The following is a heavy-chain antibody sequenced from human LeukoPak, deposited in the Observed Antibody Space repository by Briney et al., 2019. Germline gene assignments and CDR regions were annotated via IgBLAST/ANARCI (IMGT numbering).Heavy chain of an antibody. CDR1: GGTFSSYA. Sequence: ASVKVSCKASGGTFSSYAISWVRQAPGQGLEWMGGIIPIFGTANYAQKFQGRVTITADESTSTAYMELSSLRSEDTAVYYCATYVDTAMVVDAFDIWGQGTMVTVSS. D-gene: IGHD5-18*01. V-gene: IGHV1-69*01. J-gene: IGHJ3*02. CDR2: IIPIFGTA. CDR3: ATYVDTAMVVDAFDI.